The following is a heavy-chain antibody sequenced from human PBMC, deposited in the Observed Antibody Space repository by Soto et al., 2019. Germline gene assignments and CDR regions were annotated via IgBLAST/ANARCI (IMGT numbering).Heavy chain of an antibody. D-gene: IGHD6-19*01. CDR3: ARGQGSGWYYYWFDP. CDR2: INPNSGGT. V-gene: IGHV1-2*04. Sequence: PSVKVSCKASGYTFTGYYMHWVRQAPGQGLEWMGWINPNSGGTNYAQKFQGWVTMTRDTSISTAYMELSRLRSDDTAVYYCARGQGSGWYYYWFDPWGQGTLVTVSS. J-gene: IGHJ5*02. CDR1: GYTFTGYY.